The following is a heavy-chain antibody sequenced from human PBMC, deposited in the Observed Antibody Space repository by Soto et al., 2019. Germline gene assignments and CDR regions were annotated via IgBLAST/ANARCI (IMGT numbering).Heavy chain of an antibody. CDR3: AKNSESSAYSSFDY. Sequence: GSLRLSCAASGLTFSSYAMSWVRQAPGKGLEWVSGISGSGISTYYADSVKGRFTISRDNSKNTLYLQMNSLRAEDTAVYYCAKNSESSAYSSFDYWGQGTLVTVS. J-gene: IGHJ4*02. CDR1: GLTFSSYA. V-gene: IGHV3-23*01. D-gene: IGHD3-22*01. CDR2: ISGSGIST.